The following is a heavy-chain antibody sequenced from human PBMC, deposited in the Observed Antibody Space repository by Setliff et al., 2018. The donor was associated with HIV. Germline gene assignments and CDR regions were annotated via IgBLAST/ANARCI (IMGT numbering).Heavy chain of an antibody. V-gene: IGHV4-61*09. CDR1: GGSIWSGSYY. J-gene: IGHJ1*01. CDR3: ARGESTTWDLAEYFQH. D-gene: IGHD2-2*01. Sequence: SETLSLTCTVSGGSIWSGSYYWTWIRQPAGKGLEWIGHITASGGATYNPSVKSRVSISLGSPSSEFSLRLTSVTAADTAVYYCARGESTTWDLAEYFQHWGHGTLVTVSS. CDR2: ITASGGA.